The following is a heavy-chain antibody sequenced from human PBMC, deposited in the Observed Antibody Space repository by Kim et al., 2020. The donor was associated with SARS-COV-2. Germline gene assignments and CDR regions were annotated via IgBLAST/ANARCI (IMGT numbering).Heavy chain of an antibody. D-gene: IGHD5-12*01. J-gene: IGHJ4*02. CDR3: AAERWLQTPLSFDY. V-gene: IGHV1-58*01. Sequence: AQKSQERVTITREMSTSTAYMELSSLRSEDTAVYYCAAERWLQTPLSFDYWGQGTLVTVSS.